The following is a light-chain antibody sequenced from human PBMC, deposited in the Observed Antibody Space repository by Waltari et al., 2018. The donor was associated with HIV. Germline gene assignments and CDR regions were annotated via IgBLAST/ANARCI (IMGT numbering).Light chain of an antibody. J-gene: IGKJ2*01. CDR1: QSVSSN. CDR2: VAS. Sequence: EIVMTQSPATLSVSPGDRATLSCRASQSVSSNLAWYQQRPGQAPRLLIYVASTRATGIPTRFRGSGSGTDFTLTITSLQSEDFAVYYCQQYHNWPRTFGQGTKLEIK. CDR3: QQYHNWPRT. V-gene: IGKV3-15*01.